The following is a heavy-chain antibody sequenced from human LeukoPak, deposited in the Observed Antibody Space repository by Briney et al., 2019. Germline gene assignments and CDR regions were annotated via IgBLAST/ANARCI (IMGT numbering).Heavy chain of an antibody. CDR2: IKQDGSEK. J-gene: IGHJ4*02. V-gene: IGHV3-7*01. D-gene: IGHD6-19*01. Sequence: ETLSLTCTVSGGSISSSSYYWGWIRQPPGKGLEWVANIKQDGSEKYYVDSVKGRFTISRDNAKNSLYLQMNSLRAEDTAVYYCARVGIAVAGTDYWGQGTLVTVSS. CDR1: GGSISSSSYY. CDR3: ARVGIAVAGTDY.